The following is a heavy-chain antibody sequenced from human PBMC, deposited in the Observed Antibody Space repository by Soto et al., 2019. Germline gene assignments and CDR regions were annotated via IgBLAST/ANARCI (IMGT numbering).Heavy chain of an antibody. V-gene: IGHV4-31*03. J-gene: IGHJ6*02. CDR1: GGSISSGGYY. D-gene: IGHD4-4*01. CDR2: IYYSGNT. Sequence: SETLSLTCTVSGGSISSGGYYWTWIRQHPGKGLEWIGYIYYSGNTYNTPSLKSRLTISLDRSKNQFSLRLSSVTAADTAVYYCARGGVKVTNGMDVWGQGTTVTVSS. CDR3: ARGGVKVTNGMDV.